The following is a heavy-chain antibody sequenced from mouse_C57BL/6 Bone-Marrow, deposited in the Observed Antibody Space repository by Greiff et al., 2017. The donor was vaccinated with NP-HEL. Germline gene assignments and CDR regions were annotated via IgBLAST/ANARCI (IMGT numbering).Heavy chain of an antibody. V-gene: IGHV1-39*01. CDR1: GYSFTDYN. CDR3: AIVTTSYYFDY. CDR2: IYPKYGTT. Sequence: VQLQQSGPELVKPGASVKISCKASGYSFTDYNMNWVKQSNGKSLEWVGVIYPKYGTTSYNPKFKGKATLTVDQSSSTAYMQLNSLTSEDSAVYYCAIVTTSYYFDYWGQGTTLTVSS. D-gene: IGHD2-5*01. J-gene: IGHJ2*01.